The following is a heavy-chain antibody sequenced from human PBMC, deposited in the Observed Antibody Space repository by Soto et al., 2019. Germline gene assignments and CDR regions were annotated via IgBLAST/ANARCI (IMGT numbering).Heavy chain of an antibody. CDR1: GGTFSNYA. J-gene: IGHJ6*02. CDR2: IVPIFGTT. CDR3: ARVEAVAGLYNYHGLDV. Sequence: QVQLVQSGAEVKKPGSSVKVSCKVSGGTFSNYAIDWVRLAPRHGLEWMGGIVPIFGTTYYTQKFQGRATIIADDSTTTAYLEMSSLRSEDTAIYYCARVEAVAGLYNYHGLDVWGQGTAVTVSS. D-gene: IGHD6-19*01. V-gene: IGHV1-69*12.